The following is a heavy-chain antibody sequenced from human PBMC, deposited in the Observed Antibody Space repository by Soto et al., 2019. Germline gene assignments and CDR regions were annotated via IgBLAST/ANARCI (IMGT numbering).Heavy chain of an antibody. CDR3: ARADKGTAAGVDY. D-gene: IGHD6-25*01. V-gene: IGHV1-69*06. CDR2: IVPIVATA. CDR1: GGTFSSHG. J-gene: IGHJ4*02. Sequence: QVQLVQSGAEVKRPGSSVKVSCKASGGTFSSHGISWVRQAPGQGLEWRGGIVPIVATANYAQKFQGRVTITADRSTSTAYMELSSPRSDDTAVYYCARADKGTAAGVDYGGQGTLVTGSS.